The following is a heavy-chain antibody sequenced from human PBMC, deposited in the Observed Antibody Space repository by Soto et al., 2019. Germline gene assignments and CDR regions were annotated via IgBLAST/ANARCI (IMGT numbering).Heavy chain of an antibody. CDR2: IYWDDDK. Sequence: QITLNESGPPVVRPTETLTLTCRFSGFSLTTSGVGVGWIRQSPGKAPEWLALIYWDDDKRNSASLKSRLTITKDPSKNQVVLTVSDLDPTDTATYYCAHRVLRTVFGLVTTTAIYFDFWGQGTPVAVSS. CDR3: AHRVLRTVFGLVTTTAIYFDF. J-gene: IGHJ4*02. CDR1: GFSLTTSGVG. D-gene: IGHD3-3*01. V-gene: IGHV2-5*02.